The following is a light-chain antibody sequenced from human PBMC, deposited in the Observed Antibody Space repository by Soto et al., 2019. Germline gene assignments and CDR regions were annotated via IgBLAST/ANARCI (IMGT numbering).Light chain of an antibody. CDR3: QQYNNWPRT. J-gene: IGKJ1*01. CDR1: QTVSTN. CDR2: AAS. V-gene: IGKV3-15*01. Sequence: ELVMTQSPATLSVSPGERATLSSRASQTVSTNLDWYQQKPGKAPRLLIYAASSRPTGIPARFSGSGSGTEFTLTISSLQPEDFAVYSCQQYNNWPRTFGQGTKVDIK.